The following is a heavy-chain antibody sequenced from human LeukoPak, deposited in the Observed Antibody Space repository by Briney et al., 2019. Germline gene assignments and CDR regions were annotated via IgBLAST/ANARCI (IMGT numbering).Heavy chain of an antibody. CDR2: MSPNSGNT. V-gene: IGHV1-8*01. CDR3: ARAHYDILTGYFWFDP. D-gene: IGHD3-9*01. CDR1: GYTFTSYD. Sequence: ASVKVSCKASGYTFTSYDINWVRQATGQGLEWRGWMSPNSGNTGYAQKFQGRVTMTRNTSISTAYMELSSLRSEDTAVYYCARAHYDILTGYFWFDPWGQGTLVTVSS. J-gene: IGHJ5*02.